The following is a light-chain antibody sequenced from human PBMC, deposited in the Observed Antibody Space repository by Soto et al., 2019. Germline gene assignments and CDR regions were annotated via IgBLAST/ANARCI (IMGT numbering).Light chain of an antibody. V-gene: IGLV2-14*01. CDR3: SSYTSSNTHV. CDR1: SSDVGGYDY. J-gene: IGLJ1*01. Sequence: QSVLTQPASVSGSPGQSITISCTGTSSDVGGYDYVSWYQQDPGKAPKLMIYDVNNRPSGVSNRFSGSKSGNTASLTISGLQAEDEADYYCSSYTSSNTHVFGTGTKVT. CDR2: DVN.